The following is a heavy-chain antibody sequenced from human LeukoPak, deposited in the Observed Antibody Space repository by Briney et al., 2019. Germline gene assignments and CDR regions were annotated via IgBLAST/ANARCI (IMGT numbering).Heavy chain of an antibody. Sequence: PGGSLRLSCAASGFTFSSVWISWVRQAPGKGLEWVSYISSSSSTIYYADSVKGRFTISRDNAKNSLYLQMNSLRAEDTAVYYCARARRQQLWPESDYYGMDVWGQGTTVTVSS. J-gene: IGHJ6*02. D-gene: IGHD6-13*01. CDR2: ISSSSSTI. V-gene: IGHV3-48*04. CDR3: ARARRQQLWPESDYYGMDV. CDR1: GFTFSSVW.